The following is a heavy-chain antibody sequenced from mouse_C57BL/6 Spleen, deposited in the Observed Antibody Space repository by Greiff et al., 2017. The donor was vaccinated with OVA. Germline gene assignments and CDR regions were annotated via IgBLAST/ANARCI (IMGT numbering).Heavy chain of an antibody. D-gene: IGHD1-1*01. CDR2: IDPANGNT. J-gene: IGHJ4*01. CDR1: GFNIKNTF. V-gene: IGHV14-3*01. CDR3: AVFYYGSSYVDYAMDY. Sequence: VQLQQSVAELVRPGASVKLSCTASGFNIKNTFMHWVKQRPEQGLEWIGRIDPANGNTKYAPKFQGKATITADTSSNAAYLQLSSLTSEDTAIYYCAVFYYGSSYVDYAMDYWGQGTSVTVSS.